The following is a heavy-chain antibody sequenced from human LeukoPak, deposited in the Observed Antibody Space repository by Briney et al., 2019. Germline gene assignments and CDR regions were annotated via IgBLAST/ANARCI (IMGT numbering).Heavy chain of an antibody. CDR3: ARDRINYDILTGYWYFDL. J-gene: IGHJ2*01. D-gene: IGHD3-9*01. V-gene: IGHV3-30-3*01. CDR1: GFTFSSYA. CDR2: ISYDGSNK. Sequence: GGPLRLSCAASGFTFSSYAMHWVRQAPGKGLEWVAVISYDGSNKYYADSVKGRFTISRDNSKNTLYLQMNSLRAEDTAVYYCARDRINYDILTGYWYFDLWGRGTLVTVSS.